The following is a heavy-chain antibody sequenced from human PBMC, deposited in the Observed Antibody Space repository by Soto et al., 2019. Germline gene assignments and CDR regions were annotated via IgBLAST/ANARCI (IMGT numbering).Heavy chain of an antibody. CDR2: IGTAGDT. Sequence: WRTFGLSCESYGFTFSGFDMHWVRQPTGKGLEWASTIGTAGDTYYAVSVKGRFTISRDNAKNSLSLQMNSLRAGDTAVYFCARGQEVGAHFFDSWGQGTQVTVSS. CDR1: GFTFSGFD. CDR3: ARGQEVGAHFFDS. D-gene: IGHD2-15*01. J-gene: IGHJ4*02. V-gene: IGHV3-13*01.